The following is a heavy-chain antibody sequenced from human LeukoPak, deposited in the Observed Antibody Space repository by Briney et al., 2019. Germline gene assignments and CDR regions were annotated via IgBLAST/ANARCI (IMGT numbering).Heavy chain of an antibody. Sequence: GGSLRLSCAASGFSFSTYWMSWVRQAPGKGLEWVANIKQDGTEKYYVDSVKGRFTISRDNAKNSLYLQMNHLRAEDTAVYYCVREITGGFGYWGQGTLVTVSS. CDR3: VREITGGFGY. V-gene: IGHV3-7*01. CDR1: GFSFSTYW. J-gene: IGHJ4*02. CDR2: IKQDGTEK. D-gene: IGHD3-16*01.